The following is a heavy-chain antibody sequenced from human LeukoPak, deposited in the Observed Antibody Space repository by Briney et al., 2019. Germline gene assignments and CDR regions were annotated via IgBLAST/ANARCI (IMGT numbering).Heavy chain of an antibody. CDR1: GFIFSSYS. CDR2: ISSSSSTI. Sequence: PGGSLRLSCAASGFIFSSYSMNWVRQAPGKGLEWVSYISSSSSTIYYADSVRGRFAISRDNANNSLYLQMNSLRADDTAVYYCARDIAPSAIPDAFDFWGLGAMVTVS. CDR3: ARDIAPSAIPDAFDF. J-gene: IGHJ3*01. D-gene: IGHD2-2*02. V-gene: IGHV3-48*01.